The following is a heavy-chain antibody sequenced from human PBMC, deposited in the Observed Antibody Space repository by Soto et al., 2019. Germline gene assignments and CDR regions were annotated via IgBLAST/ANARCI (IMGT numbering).Heavy chain of an antibody. Sequence: GESLKISCKGSGYSFTTHWIASVRQMPGKGLEWMGIIYPSDSHTRYSPSFQGQVTISADKSITTAYLQWSSLKASDTAMYYCARRPCSGGTCYFDYWGQGTLVTVSS. CDR2: IYPSDSHT. J-gene: IGHJ4*02. CDR3: ARRPCSGGTCYFDY. D-gene: IGHD2-15*01. V-gene: IGHV5-51*01. CDR1: GYSFTTHW.